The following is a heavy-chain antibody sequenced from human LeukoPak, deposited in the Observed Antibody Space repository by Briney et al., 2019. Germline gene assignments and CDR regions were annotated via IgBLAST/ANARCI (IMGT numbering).Heavy chain of an antibody. CDR3: ARLTGIAVAQK. CDR1: GGSISSSSYY. V-gene: IGHV4-39*01. D-gene: IGHD6-19*01. Sequence: SETLSLTCTVSGGSISSSSYYWGWIRQPPGKGLEWIGGIYYSGSTYYNPSLKGRVTISVDTSKNQFSLKLSSVSAADTAVYYCARLTGIAVAQKWGQGTLVTVSS. J-gene: IGHJ4*02. CDR2: IYYSGST.